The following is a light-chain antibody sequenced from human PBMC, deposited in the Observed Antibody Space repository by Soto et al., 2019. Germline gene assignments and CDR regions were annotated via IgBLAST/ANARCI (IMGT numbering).Light chain of an antibody. CDR1: SSDLASYNY. J-gene: IGLJ1*01. CDR3: NSFTDRSLDV. Sequence: QSVLTQPASVSGSLGQSITISCTGTSSDLASYNYISWYQQHPGKAPTLVIYEVTNRPSGVSNRFSGSKSGNTASLIISGLQAEDEADYYCNSFTDRSLDVFGAGTKVTVL. CDR2: EVT. V-gene: IGLV2-14*01.